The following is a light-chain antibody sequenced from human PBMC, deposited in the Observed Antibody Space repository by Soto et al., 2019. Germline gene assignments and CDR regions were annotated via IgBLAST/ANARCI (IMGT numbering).Light chain of an antibody. Sequence: QSVLTQPPSASGTPGQRVTISCSGSSSSIGSNAVNWYQQLPGTAPKLLIYSNDQRPSGVPDRFSGSESGTSASLAISGLQSEDEADYYCAAWDDSLNAWMFGGGTQLTVL. V-gene: IGLV1-44*01. J-gene: IGLJ3*02. CDR1: SSSIGSNA. CDR2: SND. CDR3: AAWDDSLNAWM.